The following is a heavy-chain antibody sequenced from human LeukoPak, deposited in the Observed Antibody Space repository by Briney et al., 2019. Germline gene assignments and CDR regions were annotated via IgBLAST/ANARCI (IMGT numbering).Heavy chain of an antibody. CDR3: ARGPGLVPIAAAVLGGLFDP. CDR2: INHSGST. V-gene: IGHV4-34*01. CDR1: GGSFSGYY. Sequence: PSETLSLTCAVYGGSFSGYYWSWIRQPPGKGLEWIGEINHSGSTNYNPSLKSRVTISVDTSKNQFSLKLSSVTAADTAVYYCARGPGLVPIAAAVLGGLFDPWGQGTLVTVSS. J-gene: IGHJ5*02. D-gene: IGHD6-13*01.